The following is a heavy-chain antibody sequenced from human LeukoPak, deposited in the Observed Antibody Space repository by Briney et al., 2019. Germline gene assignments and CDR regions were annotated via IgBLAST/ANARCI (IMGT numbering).Heavy chain of an antibody. CDR2: IYHSGTT. CDR3: ARGSSSWHYFDY. D-gene: IGHD6-13*01. CDR1: GGSISSSNW. J-gene: IGHJ4*02. V-gene: IGHV4-4*02. Sequence: SETLSLTCGVSGGSISSSNWWNWVRQPPGKGLEWIGEIYHSGTTNYNASLKSRVTISVDKSKNQFSLKLTSVTAADTAVYYCARGSSSWHYFDYWGQGTLVTVSS.